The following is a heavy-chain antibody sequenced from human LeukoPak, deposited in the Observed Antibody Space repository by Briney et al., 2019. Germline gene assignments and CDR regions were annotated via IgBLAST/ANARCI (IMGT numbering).Heavy chain of an antibody. Sequence: GGSLRLSCAASGFTFSTFWVHWVRQAPGEGLVWVSRIKSDGSNTTQADSVKGRFTISRDNPRSTLYLQMNRLRAEDTAVYYCAREVAGGFDIWGQGTMVTVSS. V-gene: IGHV3-74*01. CDR2: IKSDGSNT. CDR1: GFTFSTFW. CDR3: AREVAGGFDI. J-gene: IGHJ3*02. D-gene: IGHD2-15*01.